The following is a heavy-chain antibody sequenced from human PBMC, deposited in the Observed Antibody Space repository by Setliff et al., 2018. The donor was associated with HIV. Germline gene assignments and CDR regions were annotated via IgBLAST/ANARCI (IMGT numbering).Heavy chain of an antibody. D-gene: IGHD4-17*01. V-gene: IGHV1-69*13. CDR3: ARGADGDYRYYMDV. J-gene: IGHJ6*03. CDR1: GYTFTSYG. Sequence: SVKVSCKASGYTFTSYGISWLRQAPGQGLEWMGGIFPFFGSANYAQKFQGRVTITADVSTSTIDMELSSLTSEDTAVYYCARGADGDYRYYMDVWGKGTTVTVSS. CDR2: IFPFFGSA.